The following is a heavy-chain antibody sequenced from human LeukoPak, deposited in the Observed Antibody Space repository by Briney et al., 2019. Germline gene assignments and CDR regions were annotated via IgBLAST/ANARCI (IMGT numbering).Heavy chain of an antibody. V-gene: IGHV3-7*04. D-gene: IGHD1-26*01. CDR3: ARVRGSYYYDFDS. CDR1: GFTFSSYW. J-gene: IGHJ4*02. CDR2: IKPDGTER. Sequence: GGSLRLSCGASGFTFSSYWVTWVRQAPGRELEWVANIKPDGTERYYVDSVKGRFTVSRDNAKNSLYLEMNSLRVEDTAVFYCARVRGSYYYDFDSWGQGTLVTVSS.